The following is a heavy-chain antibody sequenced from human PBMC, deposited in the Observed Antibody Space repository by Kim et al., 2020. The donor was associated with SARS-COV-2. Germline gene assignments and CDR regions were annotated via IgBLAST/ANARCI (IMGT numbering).Heavy chain of an antibody. Sequence: SETLSLTCTVSGGYINSNTYFWVWIRQPPGKGREWIGSVFYSGSTYYNPSLKSRVTVSVDTSKSQFFLKLTSVTAADTAMYYCANTGGQGSFYGMDVWGQGTSVTVSS. CDR3: ANTGGQGSFYGMDV. J-gene: IGHJ6*02. D-gene: IGHD6-13*01. CDR1: GGYINSNTYF. CDR2: VFYSGST. V-gene: IGHV4-39*01.